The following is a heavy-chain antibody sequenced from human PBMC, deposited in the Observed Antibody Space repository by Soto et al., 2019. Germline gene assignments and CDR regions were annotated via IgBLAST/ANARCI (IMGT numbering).Heavy chain of an antibody. Sequence: PVGSLRLSCAASGFTCRSYWMSLVVQAPGRLLELVSNIKQDGSEKYYVDSVKGRFTISRDNAKNSLYLQMNSLRAEDTAVYYCARDPGAAKFCGGDCPNWFDPWGQGTLVTVSS. V-gene: IGHV3-7*03. CDR1: GFTCRSYW. J-gene: IGHJ5*02. D-gene: IGHD2-21*02. CDR2: IKQDGSEK. CDR3: ARDPGAAKFCGGDCPNWFDP.